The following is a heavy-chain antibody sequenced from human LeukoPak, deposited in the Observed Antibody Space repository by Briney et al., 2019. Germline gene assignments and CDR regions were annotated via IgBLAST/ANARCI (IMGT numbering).Heavy chain of an antibody. CDR1: GFTFTTYT. Sequence: GGSLRLSCAASGFTFTTYTMHWVRQAPGKGLEWVAVMSFDGNNKYYADSVKGRFTISRDNAKNSLYLQMNSLRAEDTAVYYCARALRVVPAAIPDAFDIWGQGTMVTVSS. D-gene: IGHD2-2*01. CDR2: MSFDGNNK. J-gene: IGHJ3*02. CDR3: ARALRVVPAAIPDAFDI. V-gene: IGHV3-30-3*01.